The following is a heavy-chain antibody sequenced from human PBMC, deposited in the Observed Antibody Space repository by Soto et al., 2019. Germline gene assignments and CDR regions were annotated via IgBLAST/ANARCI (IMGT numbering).Heavy chain of an antibody. J-gene: IGHJ2*01. D-gene: IGHD4-17*01. CDR2: IKSKTDGGTT. V-gene: IGHV3-15*01. CDR1: GFTFSNAW. CDR3: TTERLRWFLPRRFGYFDL. Sequence: EVQLVESGGGLVKPGGSLRLSCAASGFTFSNAWMSWVRQAPGKGLEWVGGIKSKTDGGTTDYAAPVKGRFTISRDDSKNTLYLQKNSLKTEDTAVYYCTTERLRWFLPRRFGYFDLWCRGTLVTVSS.